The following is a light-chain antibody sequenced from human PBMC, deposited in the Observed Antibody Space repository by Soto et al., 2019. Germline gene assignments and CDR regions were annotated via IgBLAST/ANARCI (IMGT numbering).Light chain of an antibody. CDR2: GAF. V-gene: IGKV3-11*01. CDR3: QQRSNWPPT. Sequence: EIVLIQSPATLCLSPGERATLSCRASPSVANFVAWYQQKPGQAPRLLIYGAFNRATGIPARFSGSGSGTDFTLTISSLEPEDAAVYYCQQRSNWPPTFGQGTRLEIK. J-gene: IGKJ5*01. CDR1: PSVANF.